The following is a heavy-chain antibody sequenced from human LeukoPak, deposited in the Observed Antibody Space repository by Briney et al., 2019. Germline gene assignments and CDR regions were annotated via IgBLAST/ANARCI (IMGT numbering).Heavy chain of an antibody. Sequence: SETLSLTCTVSGGSISSSSYYWGWIRQPPGKGLEWIGYIYYTGTTNYNPPLGSRVTISVDTSKKQFSLRLSAVTAADTAVYYCARGYYDTSGYSNPFDPWGQGTLVTVSS. CDR3: ARGYYDTSGYSNPFDP. D-gene: IGHD3-22*01. V-gene: IGHV4-61*05. CDR1: GGSISSSSYY. CDR2: IYYTGTT. J-gene: IGHJ5*02.